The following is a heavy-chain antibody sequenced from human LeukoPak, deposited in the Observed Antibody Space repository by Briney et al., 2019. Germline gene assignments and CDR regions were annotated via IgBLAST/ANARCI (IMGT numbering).Heavy chain of an antibody. CDR1: GDSMSSYY. V-gene: IGHV4-59*12. J-gene: IGHJ5*02. CDR2: IYYTGST. D-gene: IGHD3-22*01. Sequence: KTSETLSLTCTVSGDSMSSYYWSWIRQPPGKGLEWIGYIYYTGSTNYNPSLKSRVTISLDTSKNQFSLKLSSVTAADTAVYYCASLYYYDSGGYLKNWFDPWGQGTLVTVSS. CDR3: ASLYYYDSGGYLKNWFDP.